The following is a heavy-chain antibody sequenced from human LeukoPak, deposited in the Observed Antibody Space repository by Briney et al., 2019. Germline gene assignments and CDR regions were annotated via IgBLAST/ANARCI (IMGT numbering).Heavy chain of an antibody. CDR1: GFTFSGFW. J-gene: IGHJ4*02. CDR2: IKQDGSEI. D-gene: IGHD6-19*01. CDR3: ARAGVAVAATLWD. V-gene: IGHV3-7*04. Sequence: TGESLRLSCAASGFTFSGFWMNWVRQAPGKGLEWVANIKQDGSEIYYEDSVKGRFTISRDNAKNSLYLQMNSLRAEETAVYYCARAGVAVAATLWDWGQGALVTVSS.